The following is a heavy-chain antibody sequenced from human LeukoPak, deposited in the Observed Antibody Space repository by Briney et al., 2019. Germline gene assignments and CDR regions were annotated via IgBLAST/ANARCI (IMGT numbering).Heavy chain of an antibody. CDR1: GGSISSYY. CDR2: IYTSGST. V-gene: IGHV4-4*07. D-gene: IGHD3-3*01. Sequence: PSETLSLTCTVSGGSISSYYWSWIRQPAGKGLEWIGRIYTSGSTNYNPSLKSRVTMSVDTSKNQFSLKLSSVTAADTAVYYCARDLDYDFWSGYYVAFGYWGQGTLVTVSS. J-gene: IGHJ4*02. CDR3: ARDLDYDFWSGYYVAFGY.